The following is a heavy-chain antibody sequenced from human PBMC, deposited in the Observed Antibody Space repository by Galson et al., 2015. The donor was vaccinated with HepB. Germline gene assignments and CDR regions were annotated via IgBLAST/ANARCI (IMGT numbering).Heavy chain of an antibody. CDR2: ISYDGTNK. Sequence: SLRLSCAASGFTFSTYAIHWVRPAPGKGLEWVSVISYDGTNKYYADSVKGRFTISRDNSKNTLYLQMNSLRPEDSAVYYCARESVEDFWSGYLDYWGQGILVIVSS. V-gene: IGHV3-30*04. D-gene: IGHD3-3*01. J-gene: IGHJ4*02. CDR1: GFTFSTYA. CDR3: ARESVEDFWSGYLDY.